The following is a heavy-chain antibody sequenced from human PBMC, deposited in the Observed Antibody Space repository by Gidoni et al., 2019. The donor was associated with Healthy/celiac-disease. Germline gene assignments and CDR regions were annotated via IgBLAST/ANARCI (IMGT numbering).Heavy chain of an antibody. J-gene: IGHJ4*02. V-gene: IGHV3-30*18. CDR3: AKDKGHVGDDFWSGLVDY. CDR1: GFTFSSSG. D-gene: IGHD3-3*01. CDR2: ISYDGSNK. Sequence: QVQLVESGGGVVQPGRSLRLSCAASGFTFSSSGMHWVRQAPGKGLEWVAVISYDGSNKYYADSVKGRFIISRDNSKNTLYLQMNSLRAEDTAVYYCAKDKGHVGDDFWSGLVDYWGQGTLVTVSS.